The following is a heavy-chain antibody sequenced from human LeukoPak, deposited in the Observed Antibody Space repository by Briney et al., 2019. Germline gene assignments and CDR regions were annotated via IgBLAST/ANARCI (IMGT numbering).Heavy chain of an antibody. D-gene: IGHD3-10*01. Sequence: GVSLRLSCAASGFTFSSYGMHWVRQAPGKGLEWVAVIWYDGSNKYYADSVKGRFTISRDNSKNTLYLQMNSLRAEDTAVYYCARGVRGVIIYYYYYMDVWGKGTTVTVSS. CDR3: ARGVRGVIIYYYYYMDV. CDR2: IWYDGSNK. CDR1: GFTFSSYG. V-gene: IGHV3-33*01. J-gene: IGHJ6*03.